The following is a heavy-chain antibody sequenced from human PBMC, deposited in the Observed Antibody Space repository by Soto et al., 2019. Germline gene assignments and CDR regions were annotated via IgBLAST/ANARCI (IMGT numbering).Heavy chain of an antibody. CDR3: ASRKSSPYFDY. D-gene: IGHD3-10*01. V-gene: IGHV4-30-4*01. CDR1: GGSISSGDYY. J-gene: IGHJ4*02. CDR2: IYYSGST. Sequence: QVQLQESGPGLVKPSQTLSLTCTVSGGSISSGDYYWSWIRQPPGKGLEWIGNIYYSGSTYYNPSLKSRVTIAVDTSKKQFPLKLSSVTAADTAVYYCASRKSSPYFDYWGQGTLVTVSS.